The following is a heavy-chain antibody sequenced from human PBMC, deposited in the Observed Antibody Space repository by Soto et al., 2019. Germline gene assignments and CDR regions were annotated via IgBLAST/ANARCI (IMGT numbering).Heavy chain of an antibody. CDR3: ARVLAAIPS. CDR2: NNAGNGNT. D-gene: IGHD2-21*02. CDR1: GYTFTSYA. J-gene: IGHJ5*02. Sequence: EASVEVSCKASGYTFTSYAMHSVRQAPGQRLERMGWNNAGNGNTKYSQKFQGRVTITRDTSASTAYMELSSLRSEDTAVYYCARVLAAIPSWGQGTLVTVSS. V-gene: IGHV1-3*01.